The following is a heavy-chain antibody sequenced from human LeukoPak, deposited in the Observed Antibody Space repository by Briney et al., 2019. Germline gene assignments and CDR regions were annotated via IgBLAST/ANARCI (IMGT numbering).Heavy chain of an antibody. CDR2: ISGSGGST. V-gene: IGHV3-23*01. Sequence: PGGSLRLSCAASGFTFSSYWMNWARQAPGKGLEWVSAISGSGGSTYYADSVKGRFTISRDNSKNTLYLQMNSLRAEDTAVYYCAKDRSYSSGWYDYWGQGTLVTVSS. J-gene: IGHJ4*02. D-gene: IGHD6-19*01. CDR1: GFTFSSYW. CDR3: AKDRSYSSGWYDY.